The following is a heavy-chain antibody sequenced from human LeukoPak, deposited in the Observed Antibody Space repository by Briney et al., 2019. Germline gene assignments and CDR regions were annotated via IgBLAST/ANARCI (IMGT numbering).Heavy chain of an antibody. V-gene: IGHV4-34*01. CDR3: ARQAITMVRGVITYYYYYYMDV. Sequence: PSETLSLTCAVYGGSFSGYYWSWLRQPPGKGLEWIGEINHSGSTNYNPSLKSRVTISVDTSKNQFSLKLSSVTAADTAVYYCARQAITMVRGVITYYYYYYMDVWGKGTTVTISS. CDR1: GGSFSGYY. CDR2: INHSGST. D-gene: IGHD3-10*01. J-gene: IGHJ6*03.